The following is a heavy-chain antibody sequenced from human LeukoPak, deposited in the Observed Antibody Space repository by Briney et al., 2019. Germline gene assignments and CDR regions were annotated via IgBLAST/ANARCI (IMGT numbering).Heavy chain of an antibody. V-gene: IGHV4-39*01. CDR2: IYYSGST. Sequence: SETLSLTCTVSGGSISSSSYYWGWIRQPPGKGLEWIGSIYYSGSTYYNPPLKSRVTISVDTSKNQFSLKLNSVTAADRAVYYCATYIGDTYRYFDYWGQGALVTVSS. CDR1: GGSISSSSYY. J-gene: IGHJ4*02. D-gene: IGHD2-21*01. CDR3: ATYIGDTYRYFDY.